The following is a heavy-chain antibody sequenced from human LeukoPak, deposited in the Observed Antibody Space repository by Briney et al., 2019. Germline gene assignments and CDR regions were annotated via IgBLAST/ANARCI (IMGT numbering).Heavy chain of an antibody. J-gene: IGHJ6*03. D-gene: IGHD5-18*01. CDR2: TYTSGST. CDR1: GGSLSSGSYY. CDR3: AREVDTAMVEGYYYYMDV. V-gene: IGHV4-61*02. Sequence: PSQSLSLTCTVSGGSLSSGSYYWSWIRQPAGRGLEWIGRTYTSGSTNYNPSLKSRDTISVDTSKNQFSLKLSSVTAADTAVYYCAREVDTAMVEGYYYYMDVWGKGTTVTISS.